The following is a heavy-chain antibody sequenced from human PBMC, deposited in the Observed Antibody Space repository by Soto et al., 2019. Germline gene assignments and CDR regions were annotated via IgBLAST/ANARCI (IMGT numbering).Heavy chain of an antibody. CDR2: IYHSGST. CDR3: AREVNGIAALDP. CDR1: GGSISSGGYS. V-gene: IGHV4-30-2*01. D-gene: IGHD6-6*01. Sequence: SNTLSLTCVVSGGSISSGGYSWSWIRQPPGKGLEWIGHIYHSGSTYYNPSLKSRVTISVDRSKNQFSLKLSSVTAADTAVYYCAREVNGIAALDPWGHVTPVTASS. J-gene: IGHJ5*02.